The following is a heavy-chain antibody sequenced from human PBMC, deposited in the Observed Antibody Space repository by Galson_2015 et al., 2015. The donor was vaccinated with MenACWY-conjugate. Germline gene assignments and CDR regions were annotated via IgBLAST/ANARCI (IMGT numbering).Heavy chain of an antibody. Sequence: SLRLSCAASRFTFSSFAMSWVRQAPGKGLEWVSGISADGSSTYYVDSVKGRFTISRDNSMNTLYLQMNSLRAEDSAICYCAKGLKSYYSYYYMDVWGKGTTVSVSS. D-gene: IGHD6-19*01. V-gene: IGHV3-23*01. CDR1: RFTFSSFA. CDR2: ISADGSST. CDR3: AKGLKSYYSYYYMDV. J-gene: IGHJ6*03.